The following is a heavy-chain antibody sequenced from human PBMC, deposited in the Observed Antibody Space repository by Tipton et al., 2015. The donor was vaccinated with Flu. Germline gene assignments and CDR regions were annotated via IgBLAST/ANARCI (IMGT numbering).Heavy chain of an antibody. D-gene: IGHD6-19*01. CDR2: INHSGST. V-gene: IGHV4-34*01. CDR1: GGSFSGYY. CDR3: ARLFRPGIAVAG. Sequence: GLVKPSETLSLTCAVYGGSFSGYYWSWIRQPPGKGLEWIGEINHSGSTNYNPSLKSRVTISVDTSKNQFSLKLSSVTAADTAVYYCARLFRPGIAVAGWGQGTLVTVSS. J-gene: IGHJ4*02.